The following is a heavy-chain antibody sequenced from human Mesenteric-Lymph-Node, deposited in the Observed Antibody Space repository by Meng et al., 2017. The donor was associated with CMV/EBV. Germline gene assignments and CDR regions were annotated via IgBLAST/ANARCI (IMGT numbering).Heavy chain of an antibody. J-gene: IGHJ4*02. CDR2: ISSSSSYI. CDR3: ARDSSGWLFDY. CDR1: GFTFSDYY. V-gene: IGHV3-11*06. Sequence: GGPLRLSGAASGFTFSDYYMSWIRQAPGKGLEWVSSISSSSSYIYYADSVMGRFTISRDNAKNSLYLQMNSLRAEETAVYYCARDSSGWLFDYWGQGTLVTVSS. D-gene: IGHD6-19*01.